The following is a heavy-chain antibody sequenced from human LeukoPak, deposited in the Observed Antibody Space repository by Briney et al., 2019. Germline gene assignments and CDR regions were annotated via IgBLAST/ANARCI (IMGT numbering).Heavy chain of an antibody. Sequence: SETLSLTCSVSYSSFSSDYYWGWIRQPPGKGLEWIGSIYHSGSTYYNPSLKSRVTISVDTSKNQFSLKLSSVTAADTAVYYCARSIVVVPAANPLFDYWGQGTLVTVSS. CDR2: IYHSGST. CDR1: YSSFSSDYY. D-gene: IGHD2-2*01. CDR3: ARSIVVVPAANPLFDY. V-gene: IGHV4-38-2*01. J-gene: IGHJ4*02.